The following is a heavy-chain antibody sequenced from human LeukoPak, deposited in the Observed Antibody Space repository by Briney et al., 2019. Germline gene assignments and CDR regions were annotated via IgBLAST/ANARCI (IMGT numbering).Heavy chain of an antibody. V-gene: IGHV1-18*01. J-gene: IGHJ2*01. CDR1: GSTFTAHG. CDR2: ISAHNGNT. CDR3: ARDGYFDL. Sequence: ASVKVSCKAPGSTFTAHGIAWVRQAPGQGLEWMGWISAHNGNTNYAQSLQGRVTMTTDTSTNTAYMELRSLRSDDTAVYYCARDGYFDLWGRGTLVTVSS.